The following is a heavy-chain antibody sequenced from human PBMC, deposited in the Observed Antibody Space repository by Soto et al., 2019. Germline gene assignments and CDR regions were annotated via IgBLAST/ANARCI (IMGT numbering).Heavy chain of an antibody. V-gene: IGHV3-49*03. D-gene: IGHD3-10*01. Sequence: HPGGSLRLSCTASGFTFGDYAMSWFRQAPGKGLEWVGFIRSKAYGGTTEYAASVKGRFTISRDDSKSIAYLQMNSLKTEDTAVYYCTRAQLLWFGESPNWFDPWGQGTLVTVSS. CDR1: GFTFGDYA. J-gene: IGHJ5*02. CDR2: IRSKAYGGTT. CDR3: TRAQLLWFGESPNWFDP.